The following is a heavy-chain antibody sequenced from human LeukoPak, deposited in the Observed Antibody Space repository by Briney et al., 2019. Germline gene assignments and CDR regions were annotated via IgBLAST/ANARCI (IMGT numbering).Heavy chain of an antibody. CDR2: ISGSGGST. J-gene: IGHJ4*02. CDR1: GFTFTSYA. CDR3: AKDLGFEYSSSWYRAGTYYFDY. Sequence: PGGSLRLSCAASGFTFTSYAMSWVRQAPGKGLEWVSAISGSGGSTYYADSVKGRFTISRDNSKNTLYLQMNSLRAEDTAVYYCAKDLGFEYSSSWYRAGTYYFDYWGQGTLVTVSS. D-gene: IGHD6-13*01. V-gene: IGHV3-23*01.